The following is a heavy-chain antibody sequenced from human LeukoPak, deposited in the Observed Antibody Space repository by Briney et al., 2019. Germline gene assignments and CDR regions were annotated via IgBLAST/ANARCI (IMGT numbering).Heavy chain of an antibody. CDR1: GFNFRAYW. D-gene: IGHD3-22*01. V-gene: IGHV3-21*01. CDR3: ARDLRPRRKYYYDSSGYYDAFDI. Sequence: GGSLRLSCTTSGFNFRAYWMAWVRQAPGKGLEWVSSISSSSSYIYYADSVKGRFTISRDNAKNSLYLQMNSLRAEDTAVYYCARDLRPRRKYYYDSSGYYDAFDIWGQGTMVTVSS. J-gene: IGHJ3*02. CDR2: ISSSSSYI.